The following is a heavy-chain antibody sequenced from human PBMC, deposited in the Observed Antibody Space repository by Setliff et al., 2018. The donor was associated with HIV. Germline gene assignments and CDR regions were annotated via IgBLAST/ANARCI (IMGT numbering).Heavy chain of an antibody. J-gene: IGHJ6*03. D-gene: IGHD3-10*01. Sequence: SETLSLTCTVSGDSISSYYWSWIRQPPGKGLEWIGYIYTSGITDYNPSLKSRVTISGDTSKNQFSLKLSSVTAADTAVYYCARDRREYYYGSGSCYMDVWGTGTTVTVSS. CDR1: GDSISSYY. CDR3: ARDRREYYYGSGSCYMDV. V-gene: IGHV4-4*08. CDR2: IYTSGIT.